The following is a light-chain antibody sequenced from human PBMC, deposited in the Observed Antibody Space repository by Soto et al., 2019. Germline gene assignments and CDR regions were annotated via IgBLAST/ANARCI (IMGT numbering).Light chain of an antibody. CDR1: QSVSSN. CDR2: GAS. V-gene: IGKV3-15*01. CDR3: QQYNNWLWT. Sequence: EIVMTQSPAALSVSPGEXATLSCRASQSVSSNLAWYQQKPGQAPRLLIYGASTRATGIPARFSGSGSGTEFTLTISSLQSEDFAVYYCQQYNNWLWTFGQGTKV. J-gene: IGKJ1*01.